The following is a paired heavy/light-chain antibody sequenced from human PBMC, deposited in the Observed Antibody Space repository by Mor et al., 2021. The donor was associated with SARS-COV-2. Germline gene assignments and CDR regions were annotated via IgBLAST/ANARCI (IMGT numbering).Heavy chain of an antibody. CDR2: IYPGDSDI. CDR3: VRSGYCGGDCNLPASDS. Sequence: EVQLVQSGAEVTKPGESLKISCKGSGYSFSNYWIGWVRQMPGKGLEWMGIIYPGDSDIRYSPSFQGQVTISADKSISTAYLQWSSLKASDTAMYYCVRSGYCGGDCNLPASDSWGQGTLVTVSS. CDR1: GYSFSNYW. D-gene: IGHD2-21*02. J-gene: IGHJ4*02. V-gene: IGHV5-51*01.
Light chain of an antibody. CDR3: QQYDNLPPT. Sequence: DIQMTQSPSSLSASVGDRVTITCQASQDISNYLNWYQQKPGKAPKLLIYDASNLETGVPSRFRGSGSGTDFIFVISSLQPEDIATYSCQQYDNLPPTFGGGTKVEIK. J-gene: IGKJ4*01. V-gene: IGKV1-33*01. CDR2: DAS. CDR1: QDISNY.